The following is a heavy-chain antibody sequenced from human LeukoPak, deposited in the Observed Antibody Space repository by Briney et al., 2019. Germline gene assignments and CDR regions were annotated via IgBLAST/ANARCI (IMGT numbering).Heavy chain of an antibody. CDR2: IIPILGIA. CDR3: ARAVAGTGYFDY. D-gene: IGHD6-19*01. V-gene: IGHV1-69*02. CDR1: GGTSSSYT. Sequence: GASVKVSCKASGGTSSSYTISWVRQAPGQGLEWMGRIIPILGIANYAQKFQGRVTITADKSTSTAYMELSNLRSEDTAVYYCARAVAGTGYFDYWGQGTLVTVSS. J-gene: IGHJ4*02.